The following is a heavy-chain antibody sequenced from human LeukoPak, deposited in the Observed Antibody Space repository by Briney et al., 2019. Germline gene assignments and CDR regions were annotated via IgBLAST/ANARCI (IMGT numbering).Heavy chain of an antibody. CDR2: ISNSGNTI. CDR1: GFTFGDYY. D-gene: IGHD3-16*01. J-gene: IGHJ4*02. Sequence: GGSLRLSCAASGFTFGDYYMTWIRQAPGKGLEWVSYISNSGNTIKEADSVKGRFTISRDNAQNSLFLQMKSLRAEDTAVYYCARYRVITNDYFDSWGQGALVTVSS. CDR3: ARYRVITNDYFDS. V-gene: IGHV3-11*01.